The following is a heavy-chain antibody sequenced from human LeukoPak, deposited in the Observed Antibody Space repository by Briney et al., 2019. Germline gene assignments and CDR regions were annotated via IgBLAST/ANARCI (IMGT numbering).Heavy chain of an antibody. CDR3: ARGYGSSWYYY. Sequence: SETLSLTCAVSGGSFSGYYWSWIRQPPGKGLEWIGEINHSGSTNYNPSLKSRVTISVDTSKNQFSLKLSSVTAADTAVYYCARGYGSSWYYYWGQGTLVTVSS. CDR1: GGSFSGYY. V-gene: IGHV4-34*01. J-gene: IGHJ4*02. D-gene: IGHD6-13*01. CDR2: INHSGST.